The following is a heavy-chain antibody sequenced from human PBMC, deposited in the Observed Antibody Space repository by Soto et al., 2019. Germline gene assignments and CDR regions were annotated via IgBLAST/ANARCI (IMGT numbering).Heavy chain of an antibody. V-gene: IGHV3-48*01. Sequence: GGSLRLSCAASGFTFSSYSMNWVRQAPGKGLEWVSYISNRSSTKYYADSVKGRFTISRDNAKNSLYLQMNSLRAEDTAVYYCARDLRYSGYDPRDWFDPWGQGTLVTVSS. CDR2: ISNRSSTK. CDR3: ARDLRYSGYDPRDWFDP. D-gene: IGHD5-12*01. J-gene: IGHJ5*02. CDR1: GFTFSSYS.